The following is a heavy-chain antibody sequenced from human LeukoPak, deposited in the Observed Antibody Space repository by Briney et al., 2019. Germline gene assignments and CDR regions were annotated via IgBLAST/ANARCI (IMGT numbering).Heavy chain of an antibody. CDR1: GYPFTSYY. CDR3: ARVLNPHLSPGIAVAGYFDY. Sequence: ASVKVFCRASGYPFTSYYMHWVRQAPGQGLEWMGIINPSGGSTSYAQKFQGRVTMTRDTSTSTVYMELSSLRSEDTAVYYCARVLNPHLSPGIAVAGYFDYWGQGTLVTVSS. D-gene: IGHD6-19*01. V-gene: IGHV1-46*01. J-gene: IGHJ4*02. CDR2: INPSGGST.